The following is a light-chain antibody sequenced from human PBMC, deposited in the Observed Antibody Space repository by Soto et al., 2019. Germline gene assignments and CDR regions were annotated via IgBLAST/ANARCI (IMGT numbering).Light chain of an antibody. Sequence: EIVLTQSPATLSLSPGERATLSCRASQSVSSYLAWYQQKPGQAPRLLIYDASSRATGIPARFSGSGSGTDFTLTISSLEPEDFAVYYCQQRRNWPPVFGGGTKVEIK. J-gene: IGKJ4*01. V-gene: IGKV3-11*01. CDR1: QSVSSY. CDR3: QQRRNWPPV. CDR2: DAS.